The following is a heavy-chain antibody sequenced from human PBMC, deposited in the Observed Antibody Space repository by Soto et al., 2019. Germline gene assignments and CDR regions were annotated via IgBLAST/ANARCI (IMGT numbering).Heavy chain of an antibody. Sequence: GESLKISCAASGFTFSSYAMHWVRQAPGKGLEWVAVISKDGSNEYYADSVKGRFTISRDNSKNTLYLQMNSLRAEDTAVYYCARGGNDYWGQGTLVTVSS. CDR3: ARGGNDY. CDR1: GFTFSSYA. CDR2: ISKDGSNE. J-gene: IGHJ4*02. V-gene: IGHV3-30-3*01.